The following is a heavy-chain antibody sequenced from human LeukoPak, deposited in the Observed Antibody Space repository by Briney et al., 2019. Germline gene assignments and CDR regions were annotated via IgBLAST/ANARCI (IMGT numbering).Heavy chain of an antibody. CDR1: GFTVSSNY. V-gene: IGHV3-66*02. J-gene: IGHJ6*03. D-gene: IGHD6-6*01. CDR3: ATSARPTDYYFYYYMDV. CDR2: IYSVGST. Sequence: PGGSLRLSCAASGFTVSSNYMTWVRQAPGKGLEWVSVIYSVGSTFYADSVKGRFTISRDNSKNTLFLQMNSLRAEDTAVYYCATSARPTDYYFYYYMDVWGKGTTVTVSS.